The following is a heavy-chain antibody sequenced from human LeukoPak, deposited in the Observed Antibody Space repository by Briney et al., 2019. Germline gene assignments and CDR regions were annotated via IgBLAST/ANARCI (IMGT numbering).Heavy chain of an antibody. CDR1: GGSISTYY. V-gene: IGHV4-4*07. CDR3: ARGRYYYFDY. J-gene: IGHJ4*02. Sequence: PSETLSLTCTVSGGSISTYYWSWIRQPVGKGLEWIGLIYTSGSTNYNPSLKSRVTISVDTSKNQFSLKLSSVTAADTAVYYCARGRYYYFDYWGQGTLVTVSS. D-gene: IGHD1-1*01. CDR2: IYTSGST.